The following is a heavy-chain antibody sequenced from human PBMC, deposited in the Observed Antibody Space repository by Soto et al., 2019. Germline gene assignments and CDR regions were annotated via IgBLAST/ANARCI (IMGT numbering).Heavy chain of an antibody. Sequence: ASVKVSCKASGGTFSSYTISWVRQAPGQGLEWMGRIIPILGIANYAQKFQGRVTITADKSTSTAYMELSSLRSDDTAVYYCAVAPQLLQSGSFAPSPEEIYYYYYMDVWGKGTTVTVSS. CDR2: IIPILGIA. J-gene: IGHJ6*03. D-gene: IGHD1-26*01. CDR3: AVAPQLLQSGSFAPSPEEIYYYYYMDV. CDR1: GGTFSSYT. V-gene: IGHV1-69*02.